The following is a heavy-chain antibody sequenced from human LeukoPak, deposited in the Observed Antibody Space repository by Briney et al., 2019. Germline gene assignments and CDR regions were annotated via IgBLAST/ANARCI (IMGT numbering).Heavy chain of an antibody. Sequence: GGSLRLSCAASGFTFSSYAMSWVRQAPEKGLEWVSAISGSGGSTYYADSVKGRFTISRDNSKNTLYLQMNSLRAEDTAVYYCAKDAYYYDSSGYLDYWGQGTLVTVSS. J-gene: IGHJ4*02. CDR1: GFTFSSYA. CDR3: AKDAYYYDSSGYLDY. D-gene: IGHD3-22*01. V-gene: IGHV3-23*01. CDR2: ISGSGGST.